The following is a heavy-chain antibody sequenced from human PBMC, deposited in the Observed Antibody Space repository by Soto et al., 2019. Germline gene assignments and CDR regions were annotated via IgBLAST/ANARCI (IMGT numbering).Heavy chain of an antibody. CDR2: IIPVVGIT. Sequence: QVQLVQSGAEVKKPGSSVKVSCKASGGTFSRYTISWVRQAPGQGLEWMGRIIPVVGITNYAQKFQGRVTIPADKPTSTAYMELSSMRSEDTAVYYCARDGDGMDVWGQGTTVTVS. D-gene: IGHD3-16*01. V-gene: IGHV1-69*08. CDR1: GGTFSRYT. CDR3: ARDGDGMDV. J-gene: IGHJ6*02.